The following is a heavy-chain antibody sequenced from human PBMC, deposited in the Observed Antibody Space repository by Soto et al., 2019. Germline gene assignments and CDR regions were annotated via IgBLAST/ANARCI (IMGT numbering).Heavy chain of an antibody. V-gene: IGHV3-33*01. Sequence: QVQLVESGGGVVQPGRSLRLSCAASGFTFSSYGMHWVRQAPGKGLEWVAVIWYDGSNKYYADSVKGRFTISRDNSQITLYLXMNSLRAEDTAVYYCARGEVQLGYCSGGSCYPTDYWGQGTLVTVSS. CDR2: IWYDGSNK. D-gene: IGHD2-15*01. J-gene: IGHJ4*02. CDR3: ARGEVQLGYCSGGSCYPTDY. CDR1: GFTFSSYG.